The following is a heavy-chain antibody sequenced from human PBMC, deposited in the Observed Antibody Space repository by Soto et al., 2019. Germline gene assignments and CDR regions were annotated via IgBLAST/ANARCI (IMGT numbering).Heavy chain of an antibody. CDR1: VDSISSNQ. CDR2: VAHNGGT. CDR3: ARDSLGSLDY. Sequence: PSETLSLTCTFSVDSISSNQWGWIRQSPGKGLEWIGYVAHNGGTNYNPSLQSRLTVSKDMSRNQFSLKLSSVTAADTAVYYCARDSLGSLDYWGQGTLVTVSS. V-gene: IGHV4-59*01. D-gene: IGHD1-26*01. J-gene: IGHJ4*02.